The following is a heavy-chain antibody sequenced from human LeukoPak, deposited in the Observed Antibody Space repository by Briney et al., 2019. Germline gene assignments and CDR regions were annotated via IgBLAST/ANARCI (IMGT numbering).Heavy chain of an antibody. J-gene: IGHJ4*02. D-gene: IGHD6-19*01. CDR3: ASRVGIAVAGTPKYYFDY. CDR1: GYSFTSYW. Sequence: GESLKISCKGSGYSFTSYWIGWVRQMPGKGLEWMGIIYPGDSDTRYSPSFQGQVTISADKSISTAYLQWSSLKASDTAMYYCASRVGIAVAGTPKYYFDYWGQGTLVTVSS. CDR2: IYPGDSDT. V-gene: IGHV5-51*01.